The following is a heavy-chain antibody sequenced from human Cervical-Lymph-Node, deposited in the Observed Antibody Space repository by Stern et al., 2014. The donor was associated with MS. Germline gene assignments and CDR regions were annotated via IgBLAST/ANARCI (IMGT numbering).Heavy chain of an antibody. D-gene: IGHD6-19*01. CDR3: ARDFTVAGSFDY. Sequence: QVQLQESGPELVKPSQTLSLTCTVSGGSISSGDYYWSWIRQPPGKGLEWIGYIDHSETTYYKPSMKRRLTIAIDTSKNQFSLSLTSVTAEDTAVYYCARDFTVAGSFDYWGQGTLVTVSS. J-gene: IGHJ4*02. CDR1: GGSISSGDYY. V-gene: IGHV4-30-4*01. CDR2: IDHSETT.